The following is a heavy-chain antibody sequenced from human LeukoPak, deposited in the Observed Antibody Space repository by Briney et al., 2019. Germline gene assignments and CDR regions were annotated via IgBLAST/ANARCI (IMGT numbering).Heavy chain of an antibody. CDR3: ARSEYSSGWYYLGDY. J-gene: IGHJ4*02. Sequence: ASVKVSCKASGYPFTGYYLHWVRQAPGQGLEWMGWINPNSGGTNYAQKFQGRVTMTRDTSISTAYMELSRLRSDDTAVYYCARSEYSSGWYYLGDYWGQGTLVTVSS. CDR2: INPNSGGT. CDR1: GYPFTGYY. V-gene: IGHV1-2*02. D-gene: IGHD6-19*01.